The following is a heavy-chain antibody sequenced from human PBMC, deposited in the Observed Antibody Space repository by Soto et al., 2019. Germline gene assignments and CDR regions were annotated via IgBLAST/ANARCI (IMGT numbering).Heavy chain of an antibody. D-gene: IGHD1-1*01. CDR3: ATWHEREHAFDV. Sequence: EVQLLESGGGLVQPGGSLRLACAASGFSFSSYAMVWVRQAPGKGLEWVSVISARGGSSYFADSVKGRFTISRDNSKTTVYLQMNDLRPDDTAVYYCATWHEREHAFDVWGQGTTVTISS. CDR1: GFSFSSYA. J-gene: IGHJ3*01. V-gene: IGHV3-23*01. CDR2: ISARGGSS.